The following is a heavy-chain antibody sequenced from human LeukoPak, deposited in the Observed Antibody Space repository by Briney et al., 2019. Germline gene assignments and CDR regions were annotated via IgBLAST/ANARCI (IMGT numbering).Heavy chain of an antibody. CDR3: ARGSHYDFWSGYYKNTYYFDY. D-gene: IGHD3-3*01. CDR1: GGSFSGYY. CDR2: INHSGST. Sequence: SETLSLTCAVYGGSFSGYYWSWIRQPPGKGLEWIEEINHSGSTNHNPSLKSRVTISVDTSKNQFSLKLSSVTAADTAVYYCARGSHYDFWSGYYKNTYYFDYWGQGTLVTVSS. J-gene: IGHJ4*02. V-gene: IGHV4-34*01.